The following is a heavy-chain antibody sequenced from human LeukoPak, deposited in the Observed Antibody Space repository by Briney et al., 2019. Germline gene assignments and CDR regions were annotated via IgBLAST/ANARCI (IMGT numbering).Heavy chain of an antibody. CDR1: GFTFSSYG. Sequence: GGSLRLSCAASGFTFSSYGMRWVRQAPGKGLEWVAVIWYDGSNKYYADSVKGRFTISRDNSKNTLYLQMNSLRAEDTAVYYCAREEDTAMGFDYWGQGTLVTVSS. V-gene: IGHV3-33*01. J-gene: IGHJ4*02. D-gene: IGHD5-18*01. CDR3: AREEDTAMGFDY. CDR2: IWYDGSNK.